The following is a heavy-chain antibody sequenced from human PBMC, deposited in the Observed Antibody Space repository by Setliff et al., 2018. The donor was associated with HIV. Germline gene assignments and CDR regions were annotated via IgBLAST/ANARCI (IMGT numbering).Heavy chain of an antibody. CDR1: GGTFSSYA. D-gene: IGHD3-22*01. CDR2: IIPILGIA. V-gene: IGHV1-69*10. J-gene: IGHJ4*02. CDR3: ARAAYGYDSSGYFFDY. Sequence: SVKVSCKASGGTFSSYAISWVRQAPGQGLEWMGGIIPILGIANYAQKFQGRVTITTDESTSTVYMELSSLRSEDTAVYYCARAAYGYDSSGYFFDYWGQGTLVTVSS.